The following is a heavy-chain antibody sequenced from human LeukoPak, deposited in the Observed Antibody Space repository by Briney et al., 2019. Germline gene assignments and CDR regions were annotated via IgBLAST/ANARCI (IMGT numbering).Heavy chain of an antibody. CDR1: GGTFSSYA. J-gene: IGHJ6*03. V-gene: IGHV1-69*05. Sequence: SVTVSFTASGGTFSSYAISWVRQAPGQGLEWMGGIIPIFGTANYAQKFQGRVTITTDESTSTAYMELSSLRSEDTAVYYCARGKLELPYYYYYMDVWGKGTTVTVSS. CDR2: IIPIFGTA. D-gene: IGHD1-7*01. CDR3: ARGKLELPYYYYYMDV.